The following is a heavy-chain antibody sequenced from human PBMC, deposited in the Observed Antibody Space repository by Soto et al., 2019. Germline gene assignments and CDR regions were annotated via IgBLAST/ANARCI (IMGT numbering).Heavy chain of an antibody. J-gene: IGHJ4*02. CDR3: ARAGTTLLPDY. CDR2: IYSGGST. V-gene: IGHV3-66*01. CDR1: GFTVSNNY. Sequence: GGSLRLSCAASGFTVSNNYMSWVRQAPGKGLEWVSVIYSGGSTYYADSVKGRFTISRDNSKNTLYLQMNSLRAEDTAVYYCARAGTTLLPDYWGQGTLVTVSS. D-gene: IGHD1-1*01.